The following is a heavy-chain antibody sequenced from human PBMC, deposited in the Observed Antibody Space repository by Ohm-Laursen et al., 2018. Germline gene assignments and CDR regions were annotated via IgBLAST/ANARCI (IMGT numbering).Heavy chain of an antibody. J-gene: IGHJ4*02. D-gene: IGHD4-17*01. CDR2: IYYSGST. Sequence: TLSLTCTVSGGSISSDGYYWSWIRQHPGKGLEWIGYIYYSGSTYYNPSLKSRVTISVDTSKNQFSLKLSSVTAADTAVYYCARVLGYGDYFPDYWGQGTLVTVSS. CDR3: ARVLGYGDYFPDY. CDR1: GGSISSDGYY. V-gene: IGHV4-31*03.